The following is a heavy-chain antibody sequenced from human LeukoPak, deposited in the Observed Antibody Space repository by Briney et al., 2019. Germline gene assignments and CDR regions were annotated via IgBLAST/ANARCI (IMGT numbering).Heavy chain of an antibody. Sequence: SETLSLTCTVSGGSISTYYWSWIRQPPGKGLEWIGYIYYGGSTNYNPSLKSRVTISVDRSKNQISLKMSSVTAADTAVYYCARLKTPAYYYGSGSYSPNSYYYYYYYMDVWGKGTTVTVSS. D-gene: IGHD3-10*01. V-gene: IGHV4-59*01. CDR2: IYYGGST. CDR1: GGSISTYY. J-gene: IGHJ6*03. CDR3: ARLKTPAYYYGSGSYSPNSYYYYYYYMDV.